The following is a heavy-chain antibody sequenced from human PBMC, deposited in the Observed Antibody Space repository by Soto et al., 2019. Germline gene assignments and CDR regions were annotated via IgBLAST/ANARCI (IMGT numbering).Heavy chain of an antibody. CDR3: AHTGVGCSGGSCYHHAFDI. Sequence: SGPTLVKPTQTLTLTCTFSGFSLSTSGVGVGWIRQPPGKALEWLALIYWDDDKRYSPSLKSRLTITKDTSKNQVVLTMTNMDPVDTATYYCAHTGVGCSGGSCYHHAFDIWGQGTMVTVSS. V-gene: IGHV2-5*02. CDR2: IYWDDDK. J-gene: IGHJ3*02. CDR1: GFSLSTSGVG. D-gene: IGHD2-15*01.